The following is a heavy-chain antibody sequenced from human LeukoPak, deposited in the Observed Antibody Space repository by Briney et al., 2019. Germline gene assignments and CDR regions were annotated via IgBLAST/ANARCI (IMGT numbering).Heavy chain of an antibody. CDR3: ARGLGYYDSSAFGVGYYYMDV. J-gene: IGHJ6*03. Sequence: SETLSLTCAVYGGSFSGYYWSWIRQPPGKGLEWIGEINHSGSTNYNPSLKSRVTISVDTSKNQFSLKLSSVTAADTAVYYCARGLGYYDSSAFGVGYYYMDVWGKGTTVTVSS. CDR1: GGSFSGYY. V-gene: IGHV4-34*01. D-gene: IGHD3-22*01. CDR2: INHSGST.